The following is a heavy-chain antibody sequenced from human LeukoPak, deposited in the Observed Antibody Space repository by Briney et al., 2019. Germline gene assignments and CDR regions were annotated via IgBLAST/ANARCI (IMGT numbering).Heavy chain of an antibody. J-gene: IGHJ6*03. CDR3: ASAPQGYYYYYMDV. V-gene: IGHV3-33*01. CDR2: IWYDGSNK. CDR1: GFTFSSYG. Sequence: GGSLRLSCAASGFTFSSYGMHWVRQAPGKGLEWVAVIWYDGSNKYYADSVKGRFTISRDNSKNTLYLQMNSLRAEDTVVYYCASAPQGYYYYYMDVWGKGTTVTVSS.